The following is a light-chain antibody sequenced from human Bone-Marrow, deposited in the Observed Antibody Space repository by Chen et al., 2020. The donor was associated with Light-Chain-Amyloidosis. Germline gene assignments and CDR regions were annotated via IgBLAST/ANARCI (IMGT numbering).Light chain of an antibody. Sequence: DIVMTQSPLSLPVTPGEPASTSCRSSQSLLHSTGYNHVAWYLQKPGQSPQLPVYFGSHRVSGVHDRFSGSGSGPDFTLEISRVEAEDVEVYYCMQALQTDHTFGGGTKVEIK. J-gene: IGKJ4*01. CDR3: MQALQTDHT. V-gene: IGKV2-28*01. CDR1: QSLLHSTGYNH. CDR2: FGS.